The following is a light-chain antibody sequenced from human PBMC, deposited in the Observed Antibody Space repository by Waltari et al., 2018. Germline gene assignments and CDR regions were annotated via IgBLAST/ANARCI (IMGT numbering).Light chain of an antibody. CDR2: GAS. V-gene: IGKV3-20*01. CDR1: QSVSSSY. J-gene: IGKJ2*01. Sequence: ETVLTQSPDTLSLSPGERATLSCRASQSVSSSYLAWYQQKPGRAPRLLIYGASSRATGIPDRFSGSGSGTDFTLTISRLEPEDFAVYYCQEYGSSPMFTFGQGTKVEIK. CDR3: QEYGSSPMFT.